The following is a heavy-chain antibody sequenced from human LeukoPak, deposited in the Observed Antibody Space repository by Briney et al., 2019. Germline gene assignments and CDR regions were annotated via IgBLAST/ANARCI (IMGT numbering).Heavy chain of an antibody. D-gene: IGHD4-17*01. J-gene: IGHJ4*02. CDR3: ARYGDYRYYFDY. Sequence: PSETLSLTCTVSGGSFSSGGSFWTWIRQHPGKGLDWVGHLDHSGSTYSNPSLKGRVSMSVDTSKNQFNLRLTSVTAADTAVYYCARYGDYRYYFDYWGQGTLVTVSS. V-gene: IGHV4-31*03. CDR2: LDHSGST. CDR1: GGSFSSGGSF.